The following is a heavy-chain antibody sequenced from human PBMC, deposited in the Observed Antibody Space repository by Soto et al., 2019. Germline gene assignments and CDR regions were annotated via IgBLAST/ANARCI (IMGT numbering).Heavy chain of an antibody. D-gene: IGHD1-26*01. CDR3: AKKEMVGAIVY. J-gene: IGHJ4*02. V-gene: IGHV3-23*01. CDR1: GFPFSSYA. CDR2: IGGGGGGT. Sequence: GGSLRPSCAASGFPFSSYALSWVAQAPGRGRESVSAIGGGGGGTYYAASVKGRFTISRDNSRNTLYLQMNSLRAEDTAVYYCAKKEMVGAIVYWAQGP.